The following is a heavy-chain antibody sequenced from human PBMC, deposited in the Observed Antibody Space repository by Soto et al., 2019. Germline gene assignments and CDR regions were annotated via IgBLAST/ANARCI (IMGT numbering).Heavy chain of an antibody. CDR3: VRMGFSGGGYLSYYYYGMDI. J-gene: IGHJ6*02. CDR2: IYPDESDT. CDR1: GFNFPTKYW. Sequence: GESLKISCKHSGFNFPTKYWIGWVRQMPGKGLEWMAIIYPDESDTRYSPSFQGQVTISADNSISTAYLQWSSLKASDTAMYYCVRMGFSGGGYLSYYYYGMDIWGQGTTVTVSS. D-gene: IGHD5-12*01. V-gene: IGHV5-51*01.